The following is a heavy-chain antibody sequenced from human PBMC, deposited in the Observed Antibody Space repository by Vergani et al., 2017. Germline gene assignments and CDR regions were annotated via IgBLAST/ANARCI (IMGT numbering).Heavy chain of an antibody. D-gene: IGHD6-19*01. V-gene: IGHV4-34*01. CDR1: GGSFSGYY. CDR2: INHSGST. J-gene: IGHJ4*02. Sequence: QVQLQQWGAGLLKPSETLSLTCAVYGGSFSGYYWSWIRQPPGKGLEWIGEINHSGSTNYNPSLKSRVTISVDTSKNQFSLKLSSVTAADTAVYDCARGYSSGWLDYWGQGTLVTVSS. CDR3: ARGYSSGWLDY.